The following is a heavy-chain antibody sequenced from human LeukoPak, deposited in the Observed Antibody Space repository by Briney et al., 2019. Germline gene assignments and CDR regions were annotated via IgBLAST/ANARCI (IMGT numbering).Heavy chain of an antibody. V-gene: IGHV3-21*01. D-gene: IGHD5-12*01. CDR3: ARDKGDIVATILARRGFDY. Sequence: GGSLRLSCAASGFTFSSYSMNWVRQAPGKGLEWVSSISSSSSYIYYADSVKGRFTISRDNAKNSLYLQMNSLRAEDTAVYYCARDKGDIVATILARRGFDYWGQGTLVTVS. CDR2: ISSSSSYI. CDR1: GFTFSSYS. J-gene: IGHJ4*02.